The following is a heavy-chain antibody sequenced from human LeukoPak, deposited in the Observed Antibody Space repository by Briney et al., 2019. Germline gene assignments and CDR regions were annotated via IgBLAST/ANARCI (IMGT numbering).Heavy chain of an antibody. J-gene: IGHJ4*02. D-gene: IGHD3-22*01. V-gene: IGHV3-48*04. CDR1: GFIFSSYS. CDR3: ARVVHQRNYDSGTYYIY. Sequence: GGSLGLSCAASGFIFSSYSMNWVRQAPGKGLEWVSYISSSSSTIYYADSVKGRFTISRDNAKNSLYLQMNSLRAEDTAVYYCARVVHQRNYDSGTYYIYWGQGTLVTVSS. CDR2: ISSSSSTI.